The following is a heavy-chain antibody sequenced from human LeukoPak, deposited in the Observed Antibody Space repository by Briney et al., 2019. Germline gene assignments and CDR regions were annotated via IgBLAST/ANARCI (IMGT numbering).Heavy chain of an antibody. V-gene: IGHV4-4*07. Sequence: PLETLSLTCTVSGGSISSYYWSWIRQPAGKGLEWIGRIYTSGSTNYNPSLKSRVTMSVDTSKNQFSLKLSSVTAADTAVYYCARVKTAMVVTDAFDIWGQGTMVTVSS. CDR3: ARVKTAMVVTDAFDI. D-gene: IGHD5-18*01. CDR2: IYTSGST. J-gene: IGHJ3*02. CDR1: GGSISSYY.